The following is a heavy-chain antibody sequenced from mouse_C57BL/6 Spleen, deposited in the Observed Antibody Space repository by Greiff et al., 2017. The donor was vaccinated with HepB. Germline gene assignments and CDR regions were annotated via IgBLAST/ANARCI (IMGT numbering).Heavy chain of an antibody. Sequence: EVQLQQSGPELVKPGASVKISCKASGYSFTGYYMNWVKQSPEKSLEWIGEINPSTGGTTYNQKFKAKATLTVDKSSSTAYMQLKSLTSEDSAVYYCARQYYGSSYGFAYWGQGTLVTVSA. D-gene: IGHD1-1*01. CDR1: GYSFTGYY. CDR2: INPSTGGT. V-gene: IGHV1-42*01. J-gene: IGHJ3*01. CDR3: ARQYYGSSYGFAY.